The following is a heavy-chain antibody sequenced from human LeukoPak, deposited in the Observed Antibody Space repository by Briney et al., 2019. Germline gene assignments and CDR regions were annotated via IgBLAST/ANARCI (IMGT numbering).Heavy chain of an antibody. D-gene: IGHD3-22*01. J-gene: IGHJ4*02. V-gene: IGHV4-59*01. CDR3: ARGKEYYYDRRPYFDY. CDR1: GGSISSYY. CDR2: IYYSGST. Sequence: SETLSLTCTVSGGSISSYYGSWIRQPPGKRLECIGYIYYSGSTNYTPSLKSRVTISVDTSKNQFSLKLSSVTAADTAVYYCARGKEYYYDRRPYFDYWGQGTLVTVSS.